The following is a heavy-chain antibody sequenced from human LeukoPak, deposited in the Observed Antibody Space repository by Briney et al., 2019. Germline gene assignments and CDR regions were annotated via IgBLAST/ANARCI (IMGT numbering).Heavy chain of an antibody. Sequence: PSGTLSLTCAVSGGSISSGGYSWSWIRQPPGKGLEWIGYIYHSGSTYYNPSLKSRVTISVDRSKNQFSLKLSSVTAADTAVYYCARARYFDWLPHIDYWGQGTLVTVSS. V-gene: IGHV4-30-2*01. J-gene: IGHJ4*02. CDR3: ARARYFDWLPHIDY. CDR2: IYHSGST. CDR1: GGSISSGGYS. D-gene: IGHD3-9*01.